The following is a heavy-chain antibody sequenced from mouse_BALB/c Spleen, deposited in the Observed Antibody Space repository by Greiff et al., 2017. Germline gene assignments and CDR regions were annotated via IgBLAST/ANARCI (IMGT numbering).Heavy chain of an antibody. D-gene: IGHD2-2*01. CDR3: TKGGGYDSMDY. Sequence: QVQLQQSGAELVKPGASVKLSCKASGYTFTSYYMYWVKQRPGQGLEWIGEINPSNGGTNFNEKFKSKATLTVDKSSSPAYMQLSRLTSEDSAVYYCTKGGGYDSMDYWGQGTSVTVSS. J-gene: IGHJ4*01. V-gene: IGHV1S81*02. CDR2: INPSNGGT. CDR1: GYTFTSYY.